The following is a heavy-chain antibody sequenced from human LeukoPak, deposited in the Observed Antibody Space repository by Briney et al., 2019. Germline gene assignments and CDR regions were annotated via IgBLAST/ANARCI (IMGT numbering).Heavy chain of an antibody. CDR1: GDSISSYY. V-gene: IGHV4-59*01. Sequence: SETLSLTCTVSGDSISSYYWSWIRQPPGKGLEWIGYIYYSGSTNYNPSLKSRVTISVDTSGTQFSLKLTSVTAADTAVYYCARTRRATVTSYYYYYMDVWGKGTTVTVSS. CDR2: IYYSGST. D-gene: IGHD4-17*01. J-gene: IGHJ6*03. CDR3: ARTRRATVTSYYYYYMDV.